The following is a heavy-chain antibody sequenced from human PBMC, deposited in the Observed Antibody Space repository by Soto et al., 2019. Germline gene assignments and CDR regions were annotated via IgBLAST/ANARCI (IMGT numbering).Heavy chain of an antibody. CDR3: ARNEYYYDSSGYYLGAFDI. Sequence: SETLSLTCTVPGGSISSSSYYWGWIRQPPGKGLEWIGSIYYSGSTYYNPSLKSRVTISVDTSKNQFSLKLSSVTAADTAVYYCARNEYYYDSSGYYLGAFDIWGQGTMVT. V-gene: IGHV4-39*01. D-gene: IGHD3-22*01. J-gene: IGHJ3*02. CDR1: GGSISSSSYY. CDR2: IYYSGST.